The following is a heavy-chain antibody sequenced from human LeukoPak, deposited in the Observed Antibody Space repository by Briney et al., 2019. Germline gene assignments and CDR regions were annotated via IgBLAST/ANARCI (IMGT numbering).Heavy chain of an antibody. J-gene: IGHJ1*01. Sequence: ETLSLTCAVSGGSISSSNWWSWVRQAPGKGLEWVSAISGSGGSTYYADSVKGRFTISRDNSKNTLYLQMNSLRAEDTAVYYCATRGQQLVLFQHWGQGTLVTVSS. CDR3: ATRGQQLVLFQH. CDR1: GGSISSSN. D-gene: IGHD6-13*01. CDR2: ISGSGGST. V-gene: IGHV3-23*01.